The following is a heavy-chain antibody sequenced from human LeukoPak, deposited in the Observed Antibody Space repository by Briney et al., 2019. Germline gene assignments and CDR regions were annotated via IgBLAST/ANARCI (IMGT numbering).Heavy chain of an antibody. CDR1: GYRFTNYW. V-gene: IGHV5-51*01. CDR3: ARHLEMAPVNWGWGTAFDI. J-gene: IGHJ3*02. D-gene: IGHD7-27*01. Sequence: GESLKISCKGSGYRFTNYWIGWVRQMPGKGLEWMGIIYPGDSDTRYSPSFQGQVTISADKSISTAYLQWSSLKASDTAMYYCARHLEMAPVNWGWGTAFDIWGQGTMVTVSS. CDR2: IYPGDSDT.